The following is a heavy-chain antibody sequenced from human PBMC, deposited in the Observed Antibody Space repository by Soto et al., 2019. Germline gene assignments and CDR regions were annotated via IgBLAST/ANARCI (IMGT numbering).Heavy chain of an antibody. Sequence: QVQLQESGPGLVKPSGTLSLTCGVSGGSISSGWWTWVRQPPGKGLEWIGEILYSGSTNYNSSLKSRVTISIDKSKNHFSLNLTSGTAADTAVYYCSSRVTDAPTWGQGTLVTVSS. CDR2: ILYSGST. CDR3: SSRVTDAPT. D-gene: IGHD3-10*01. V-gene: IGHV4-4*02. J-gene: IGHJ5*02. CDR1: GGSISSGW.